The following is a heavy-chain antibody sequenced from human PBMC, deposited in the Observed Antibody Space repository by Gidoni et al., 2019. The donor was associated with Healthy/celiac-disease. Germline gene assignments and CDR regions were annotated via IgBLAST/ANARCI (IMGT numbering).Heavy chain of an antibody. V-gene: IGHV3-23*01. CDR1: GFTFSRYA. CDR2: ISGSGGST. Sequence: EVQLLESGGGLVQPGGSLRLSCAASGFTFSRYALSWVRQAPGKGLEWVSAISGSGGSTYYADSVKGRFTISRDNSKNTLYLQMNSLRAEDTAVYYCAKDARTYYDILTGYYMRWFDPWGQGTLVTVSS. J-gene: IGHJ5*02. D-gene: IGHD3-9*01. CDR3: AKDARTYYDILTGYYMRWFDP.